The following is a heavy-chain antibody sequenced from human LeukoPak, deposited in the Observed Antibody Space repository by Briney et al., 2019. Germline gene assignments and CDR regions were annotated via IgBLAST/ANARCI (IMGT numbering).Heavy chain of an antibody. D-gene: IGHD6-13*01. CDR2: ISSSGSTI. Sequence: PGGSLRLSCAASGFTFSSYEMNWVRQAPGKGLEWVSYISSSGSTIYYADSVKGRFTTSRDNAKNSLYLQMNSLRAEDTAVYYCARDPHGYSSSSNWFDPWGQGTLVTVSS. CDR3: ARDPHGYSSSSNWFDP. J-gene: IGHJ5*02. V-gene: IGHV3-48*03. CDR1: GFTFSSYE.